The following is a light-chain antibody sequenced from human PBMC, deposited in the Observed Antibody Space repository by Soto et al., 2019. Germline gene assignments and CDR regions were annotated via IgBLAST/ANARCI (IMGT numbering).Light chain of an antibody. V-gene: IGKV1-39*01. Sequence: DIQMTQSPSSLSASVGDRVTITCRASQSISTYLNWSQQKPGKAPNLLIYAASSLQSGVPSRFSGSGSGTDFTLTISSLQPEDFATYYCQQSYIAPSTFGQGTKVQIQ. CDR2: AAS. CDR1: QSISTY. J-gene: IGKJ1*01. CDR3: QQSYIAPST.